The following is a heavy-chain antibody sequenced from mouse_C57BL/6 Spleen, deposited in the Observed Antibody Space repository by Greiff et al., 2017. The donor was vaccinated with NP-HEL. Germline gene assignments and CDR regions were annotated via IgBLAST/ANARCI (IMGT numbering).Heavy chain of an antibody. V-gene: IGHV1-50*01. CDR3: ARSPTVVAKDWYFDV. D-gene: IGHD1-1*01. J-gene: IGHJ1*03. CDR1: GYTFTSYW. Sequence: QVQLQQPGAELVKPGASVKLSCKASGYTFTSYWMQWVKQRPGQGLEWLGEIDPSDSYTNYNQKFKGKATLTVDTSSSTAYMQLSSLTSEDSAVYYCARSPTVVAKDWYFDVWGTGTTVTVSS. CDR2: IDPSDSYT.